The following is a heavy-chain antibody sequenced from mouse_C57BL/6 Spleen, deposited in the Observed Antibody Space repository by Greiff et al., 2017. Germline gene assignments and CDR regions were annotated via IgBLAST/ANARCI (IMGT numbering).Heavy chain of an antibody. CDR2: IYPSDSET. CDR1: GYTFTSYW. CDR3: AREDTTVVDWYFDV. Sequence: VQLQQSGAELVRPGSSVKLSCKASGYTFTSYWMDWVKQRPGQGLEWIGNIYPSDSETHYNQKFKDKATLTVDKSSSTAYMQLSSLTSEDSAVYYCAREDTTVVDWYFDVWGTGTTVTVSS. D-gene: IGHD1-1*01. V-gene: IGHV1-61*01. J-gene: IGHJ1*03.